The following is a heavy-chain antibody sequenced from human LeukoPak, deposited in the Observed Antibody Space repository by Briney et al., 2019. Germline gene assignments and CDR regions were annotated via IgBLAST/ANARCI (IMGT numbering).Heavy chain of an antibody. CDR2: INPNSGGR. Sequence: ASVKVSCKASGYTFTAYYMHWVRQAPGQGLEWMGWINPNSGGRNYAQKFQGGVTITRDTSISTAYMELSRLRSDDTAGYYCARGLPRYCSGRSGYSRWFEPCGQGTLGTVSS. CDR3: ARGLPRYCSGRSGYSRWFEP. J-gene: IGHJ5*02. CDR1: GYTFTAYY. D-gene: IGHD2-15*01. V-gene: IGHV1-2*02.